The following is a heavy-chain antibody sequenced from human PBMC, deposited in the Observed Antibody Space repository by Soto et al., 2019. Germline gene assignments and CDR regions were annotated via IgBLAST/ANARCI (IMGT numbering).Heavy chain of an antibody. CDR3: ARGGVPAAMSY. CDR2: ISSDGSNT. V-gene: IGHV3-74*01. D-gene: IGHD2-2*01. CDR1: GFTFTDYY. J-gene: IGHJ4*02. Sequence: GGSLRLSCAASGFTFTDYYMSWIRQAPGEGLVWVSRISSDGSNTNYADSVKGRFTISRDNAKNTLYLQMNSLRAEDTAVYYCARGGVPAAMSYWGQGTLVTVSS.